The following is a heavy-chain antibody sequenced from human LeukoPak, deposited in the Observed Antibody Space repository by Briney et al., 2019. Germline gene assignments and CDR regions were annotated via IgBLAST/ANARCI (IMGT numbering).Heavy chain of an antibody. CDR1: GFTFSSYG. J-gene: IGHJ5*02. V-gene: IGHV3-30*03. Sequence: PGRSLRLSCAASGFTFSSYGMHWVRQAPGRGPEWVAVISYDGGKRFYADSVKGRFTISRDNSKNTLYLQMNSLEIEDTAVYYCARAGSTNSFDPWGQGTLVTVSS. CDR3: ARAGSTNSFDP. D-gene: IGHD2-8*01. CDR2: ISYDGGKR.